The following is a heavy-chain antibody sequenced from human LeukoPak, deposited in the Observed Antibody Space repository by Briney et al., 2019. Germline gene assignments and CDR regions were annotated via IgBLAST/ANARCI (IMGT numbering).Heavy chain of an antibody. CDR3: ARGDYGGNSGSPFDI. D-gene: IGHD4-23*01. Sequence: PGGSLRLSCAASGFTFSSNYMSWVRQAPGKGLEWVSVIYSGGSTYYSDSVKGRFTISRDNSENTLYLQMNSLRAEDTAVYYCARGDYGGNSGSPFDIWGQGTMVTVSS. J-gene: IGHJ3*02. V-gene: IGHV3-66*02. CDR1: GFTFSSNY. CDR2: IYSGGST.